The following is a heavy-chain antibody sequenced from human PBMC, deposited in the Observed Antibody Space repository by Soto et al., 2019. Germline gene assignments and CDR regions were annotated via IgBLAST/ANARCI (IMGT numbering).Heavy chain of an antibody. V-gene: IGHV1-2*04. CDR2: INPNSGGT. CDR1: GYTFTGYY. D-gene: IGHD2-15*01. Sequence: ASVKVSCKASGYTFTGYYMHWVRQAPGQGLEWMGWINPNSGGTNYAQKFQGWVTMTRDTSISTAYMELSRLRSDDTAVYYCARPGYCSGGSCYDAFDIWGQGTMVTVSS. J-gene: IGHJ3*02. CDR3: ARPGYCSGGSCYDAFDI.